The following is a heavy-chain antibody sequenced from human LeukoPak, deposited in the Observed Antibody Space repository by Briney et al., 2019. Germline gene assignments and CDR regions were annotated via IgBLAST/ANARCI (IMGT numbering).Heavy chain of an antibody. CDR3: ASLTGDYYGSGSTVDY. Sequence: ASVKVSCKASGYTFTGYYMHWVRQAPGQGLEWMGWINPNSGGTNYAQKFQGRVTMTRDTSISTAYMELSRLRSDDTAVYYCASLTGDYYGSGSTVDYWGQGTLVTVSS. D-gene: IGHD3-10*01. J-gene: IGHJ4*02. CDR2: INPNSGGT. V-gene: IGHV1-2*02. CDR1: GYTFTGYY.